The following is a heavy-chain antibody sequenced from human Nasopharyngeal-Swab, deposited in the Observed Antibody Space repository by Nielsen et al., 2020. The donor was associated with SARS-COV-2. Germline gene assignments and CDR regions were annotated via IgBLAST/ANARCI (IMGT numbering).Heavy chain of an antibody. Sequence: ASVKVSCKASGYTFTNYALNWVRQAPGQGLEWMGWINTNTGNPTYAQGFIGRFVFSLDTSVSTAYLQISGLKSEDTAVYRCAREGDASVPGTLFDYWGQGTQVTVSS. CDR2: INTNTGNP. CDR1: GYTFTNYA. CDR3: AREGDASVPGTLFDY. V-gene: IGHV7-4-1*02. D-gene: IGHD6-19*01. J-gene: IGHJ4*02.